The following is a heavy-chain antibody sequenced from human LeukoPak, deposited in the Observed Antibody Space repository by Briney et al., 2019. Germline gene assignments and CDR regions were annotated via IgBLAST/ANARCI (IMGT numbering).Heavy chain of an antibody. CDR3: YARPVLPAAFLPSGNYMDV. D-gene: IGHD2-2*01. J-gene: IGHJ6*03. Sequence: PGGSLRLSCAASGLNVTYNYMSWVRQAPGKGLEWLSVIYSGGMTYYADSVKGRFIISRDNSKNTLYLQMDRLRAEHTAVYYCYARPVLPAAFLPSGNYMDVWGKGTTVTVSS. CDR2: IYSGGMT. V-gene: IGHV3-53*01. CDR1: GLNVTYNY.